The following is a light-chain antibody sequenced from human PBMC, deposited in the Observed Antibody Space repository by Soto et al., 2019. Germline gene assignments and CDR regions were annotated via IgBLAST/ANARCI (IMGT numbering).Light chain of an antibody. Sequence: DIQMTHSPPSLSASVGDRVTITCRATQSISSYLNWYQQKPGKAPKLLIYAASSLQGGVPSRFSGSGSGTDFTLTIRSLQPEEFATDYCQQSYSTPDTFGQATKREI. CDR1: QSISSY. J-gene: IGKJ2*01. CDR2: AAS. CDR3: QQSYSTPDT. V-gene: IGKV1-39*01.